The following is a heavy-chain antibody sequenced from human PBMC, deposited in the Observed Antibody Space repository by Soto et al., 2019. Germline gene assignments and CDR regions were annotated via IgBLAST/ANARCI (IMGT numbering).Heavy chain of an antibody. CDR2: INPKSGGT. V-gene: IGHV1-2*02. D-gene: IGHD3-22*01. CDR3: ARDLAALYDSSGYYLAC. J-gene: IGHJ4*02. CDR1: GYTFSDYY. Sequence: EASVKVSCKASGYTFSDYYMHWVRQAPGQGLEWMGWINPKSGGTKYAQKFQGRVTMTRDTSISTAYMELNRLSSDDTAVYYCARDLAALYDSSGYYLACWGQGTLVTAPQ.